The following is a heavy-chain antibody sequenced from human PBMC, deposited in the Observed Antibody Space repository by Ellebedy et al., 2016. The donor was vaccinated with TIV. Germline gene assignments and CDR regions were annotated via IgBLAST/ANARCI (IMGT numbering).Heavy chain of an antibody. CDR2: INHSGYT. V-gene: IGHV4-34*01. D-gene: IGHD3-10*01. CDR3: ARGGYYGAGSPRFDY. J-gene: IGHJ4*02. Sequence: MPSETLSLTCAVSGGSFSGYYWTWIRQSPGKGLEWIGAINHSGYTNYNPSLKSRVTIPVDTSKTQLSLKLSAVTAADTAVYYCARGGYYGAGSPRFDYWGQGTLVTVSS. CDR1: GGSFSGYY.